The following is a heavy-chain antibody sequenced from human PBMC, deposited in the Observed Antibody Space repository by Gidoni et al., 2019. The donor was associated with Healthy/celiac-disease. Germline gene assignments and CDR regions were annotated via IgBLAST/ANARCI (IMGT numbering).Heavy chain of an antibody. V-gene: IGHV3-66*01. CDR2: IYSGGSK. CDR3: ARDGDKYYYDSSGYYGY. D-gene: IGHD3-22*01. J-gene: IGHJ4*02. Sequence: EVQLVESGGGLVQPGGSLGLSCPASGFPASSHYLRWVRPAPGKGLEWVSVIYSGGSKYYADSVKGRFTISRDNSKNTLYLQMNSLRAEDTAVYYCARDGDKYYYDSSGYYGYWGQGTLVTVSS. CDR1: GFPASSHY.